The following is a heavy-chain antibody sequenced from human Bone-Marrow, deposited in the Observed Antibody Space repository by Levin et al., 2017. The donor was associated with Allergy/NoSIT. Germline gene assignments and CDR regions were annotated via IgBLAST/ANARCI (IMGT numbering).Heavy chain of an antibody. CDR1: GFTFRSSP. CDR2: ISFEGSNK. J-gene: IGHJ4*02. V-gene: IGHV3-30-3*01. CDR3: ARELGSADDY. Sequence: LSLTCAASGFTFRSSPMHWVRQAPGKGLQWVAVISFEGSNKYYADSVKGRFTISRDDSKSTLYLQMNSLRREDTAVYYCARELGSADDYWGQGTLVTVSS. D-gene: IGHD3-10*01.